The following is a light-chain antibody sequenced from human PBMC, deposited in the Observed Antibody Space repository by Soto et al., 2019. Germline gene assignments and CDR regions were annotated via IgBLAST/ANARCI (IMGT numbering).Light chain of an antibody. Sequence: QSALTQPPSASGSPGQSVTISCTGTSSDVGSYNYVSWYQQHPGKAPKLMIYEVTKRPSGVPDRFSGSKSGNTASLTVSGRQAEDEADYYCSSYAGSDSFVVFGAGTKLTVL. CDR1: SSDVGSYNY. J-gene: IGLJ2*01. CDR2: EVT. V-gene: IGLV2-8*01. CDR3: SSYAGSDSFVV.